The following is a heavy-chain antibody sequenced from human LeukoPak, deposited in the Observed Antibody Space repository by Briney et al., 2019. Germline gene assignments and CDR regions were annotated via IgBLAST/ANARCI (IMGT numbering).Heavy chain of an antibody. J-gene: IGHJ5*02. CDR3: ARHSGLRSPFDP. D-gene: IGHD3-3*01. V-gene: IGHV4-39*01. CDR2: IYSSGNT. CDR1: GGSISTTNYY. Sequence: SETLSLTCTVSGGSISTTNYYWGWIRQPPGRGLEWIGSIYSSGNTYYNPSLESRVTISVDTSKNQLSLKLTSATAADTSVYYCARHSGLRSPFDPWGQGTLVTASS.